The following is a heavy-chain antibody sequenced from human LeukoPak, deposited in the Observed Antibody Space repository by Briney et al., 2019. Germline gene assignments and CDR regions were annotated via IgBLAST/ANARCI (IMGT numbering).Heavy chain of an antibody. V-gene: IGHV3-33*01. D-gene: IGHD6-6*01. J-gene: IGHJ4*02. CDR2: IWYDGSNK. CDR1: GFTFSSYG. CDR3: ARGGSSSISVDY. Sequence: GGSLRLSCAASGFTFSSYGMHWVRQAPGKGLEWVAVIWYDGSNKYYADSVKGRFTISRDNFKNTLYLQMNSLRAEDTAVYYCARGGSSSISVDYWGQGTLVTVSS.